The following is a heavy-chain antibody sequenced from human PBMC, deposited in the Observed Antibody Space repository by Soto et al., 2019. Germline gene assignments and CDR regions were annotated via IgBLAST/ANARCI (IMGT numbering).Heavy chain of an antibody. CDR1: GFIFSNYG. V-gene: IGHV3-30*18. Sequence: QVQLVQSGGGVVQPGRSLTLSCAASGFIFSNYGMHWVRQAPGKGLVWVAVISHNGKVQYYADSVKGRFTISRDNSKNTLDLEMNSLRSDGTAAYYCAKESTARGSNMLDMWGQGTMVTVSS. J-gene: IGHJ3*02. D-gene: IGHD5-18*01. CDR2: ISHNGKVQ. CDR3: AKESTARGSNMLDM.